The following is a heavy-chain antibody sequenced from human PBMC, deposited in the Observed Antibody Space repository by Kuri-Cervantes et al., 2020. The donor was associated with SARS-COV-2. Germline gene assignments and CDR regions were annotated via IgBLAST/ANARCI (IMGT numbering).Heavy chain of an antibody. CDR3: AREALYCGGDCYSRGLGWFDP. V-gene: IGHV3-7*01. D-gene: IGHD2-21*01. CDR2: IKPEGGEK. J-gene: IGHJ5*02. Sequence: GGSLRLSCAASGFTFRSCWMSWVRQAPGKGLEWVAAIKPEGGEKHYVDSVRGRFTISRDDAKNSLYLQMNSLRAEDTAVYYCAREALYCGGDCYSRGLGWFDPWGQGTLVTVSS. CDR1: GFTFRSCW.